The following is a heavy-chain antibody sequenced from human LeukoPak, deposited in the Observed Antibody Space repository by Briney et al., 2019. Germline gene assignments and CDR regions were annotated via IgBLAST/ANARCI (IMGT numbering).Heavy chain of an antibody. CDR1: GFTFSTYT. J-gene: IGHJ4*02. CDR3: ARDSVAAAGRPLDY. D-gene: IGHD6-13*01. V-gene: IGHV3-23*01. CDR2: IGNNGGGI. Sequence: LSGGSLRLSCAASGFTFSTYTMYWVRHPPGKRLEWVSIIGNNGGGIHYADSVKGRFTISRDNFKNALYLQMNSLRAEDTAVYYCARDSVAAAGRPLDYWGQGTLVTVSS.